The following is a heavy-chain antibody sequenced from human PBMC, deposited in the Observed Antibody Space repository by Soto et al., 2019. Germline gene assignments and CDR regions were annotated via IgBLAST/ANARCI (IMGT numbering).Heavy chain of an antibody. CDR3: ARGRGAYYYDSSGLYYFDY. J-gene: IGHJ4*02. CDR1: GGSFSGYY. Sequence: QVQLQQWGAGLLKPSETLSLTCAVYGGSFSGYYWSWIRQPPGKGLEWIGEINHSGSTNYNPSLKRRGTISVDTSKNQFSLKRSSVTAADTAVYYCARGRGAYYYDSSGLYYFDYWGQGTLVTVSS. V-gene: IGHV4-34*01. CDR2: INHSGST. D-gene: IGHD3-22*01.